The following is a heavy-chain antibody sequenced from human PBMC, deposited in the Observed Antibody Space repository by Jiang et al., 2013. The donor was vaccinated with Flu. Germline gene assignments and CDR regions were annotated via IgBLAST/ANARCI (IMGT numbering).Heavy chain of an antibody. CDR3: TGYSGSYYPIYWYFDL. J-gene: IGHJ2*01. CDR2: IYHSGST. V-gene: IGHV4-38-2*01. CDR1: GYSISSGYY. Sequence: AVSGYSISSGYYWGWIRQPPGKGLEWIGTIYHSGSTYYNPSLKSRVTISVDTSKNQFSLKLNSVTAADTAVYYCTGYSGSYYPIYWYFDLWGRGTLVTVSS. D-gene: IGHD1-26*01.